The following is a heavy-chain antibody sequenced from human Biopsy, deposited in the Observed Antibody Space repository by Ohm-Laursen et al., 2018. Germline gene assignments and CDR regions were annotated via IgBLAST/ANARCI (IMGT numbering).Heavy chain of an antibody. V-gene: IGHV4-34*09. J-gene: IGHJ5*02. D-gene: IGHD3-16*01. Sequence: SETLSLTCEVYGKTFSDYYWTWIRQHPGTGLEWIGYIRYSGNTLYNPSLKSRLTISVDTSRNQFSLKLTSVTAADTALYYCTRAGGGKIYGPWGQGTLVTVSS. CDR3: TRAGGGKIYGP. CDR2: IRYSGNT. CDR1: GKTFSDYY.